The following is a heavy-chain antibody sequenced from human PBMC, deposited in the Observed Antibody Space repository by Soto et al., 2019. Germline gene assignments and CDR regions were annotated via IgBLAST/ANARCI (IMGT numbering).Heavy chain of an antibody. Sequence: QVQLVQSGAEVKKPGASVKVSCKASGYTFTGYYMHWVRQAPGQGLEWMGWINPNSGDTNYAQKFQGWVTMTRDTSISTAYMELSRLRSDDTAVYYCARGFYGDYVRSYYYGMDVWGQGTTVTVSS. CDR2: INPNSGDT. J-gene: IGHJ6*02. V-gene: IGHV1-2*04. D-gene: IGHD4-17*01. CDR3: ARGFYGDYVRSYYYGMDV. CDR1: GYTFTGYY.